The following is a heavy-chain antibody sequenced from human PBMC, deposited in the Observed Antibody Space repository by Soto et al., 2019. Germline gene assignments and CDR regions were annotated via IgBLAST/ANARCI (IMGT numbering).Heavy chain of an antibody. Sequence: GASLKVSCKASGYTFTSYAMHWVRQAPGQRLEWMGWINAGNGNTNYAQKLQGRVTMTTDTSTSTAYMELRSLRSDDTAVYYCARDVGYGLIDYWGQGTLVSVSS. D-gene: IGHD5-18*01. CDR2: INAGNGNT. V-gene: IGHV1-3*01. CDR1: GYTFTSYA. J-gene: IGHJ4*02. CDR3: ARDVGYGLIDY.